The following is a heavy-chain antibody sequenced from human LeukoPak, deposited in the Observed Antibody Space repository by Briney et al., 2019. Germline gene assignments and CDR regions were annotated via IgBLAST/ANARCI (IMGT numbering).Heavy chain of an antibody. CDR1: GFTFSSYS. D-gene: IGHD6-19*01. CDR2: ISSSSSYI. J-gene: IGHJ4*02. V-gene: IGHV3-21*01. CDR3: ARDLAVAGNY. Sequence: GGSLRLSCAASGFTFSSYSMNWVRQAPGKGLEWVSSISSSSSYIYYADSVKGRFTISRDNAKNSLYLQMYSLRAEDTAVYYRARDLAVAGNYWGQGTLVTVSS.